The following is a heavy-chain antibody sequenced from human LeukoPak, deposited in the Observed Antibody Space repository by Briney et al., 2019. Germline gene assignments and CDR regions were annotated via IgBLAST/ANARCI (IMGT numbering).Heavy chain of an antibody. D-gene: IGHD2-2*01. V-gene: IGHV3-23*01. Sequence: GGSLRLSCAASGFTFSSYAMSWVRQAPGKGLEWVSAISGSGGSTYYADSVKGRFTISRDNSKNTLYLQMNRLRAEDTAVYYCAKDQNCSSTSCYDVDYWGQGTLVTVSS. CDR2: ISGSGGST. CDR3: AKDQNCSSTSCYDVDY. CDR1: GFTFSSYA. J-gene: IGHJ4*02.